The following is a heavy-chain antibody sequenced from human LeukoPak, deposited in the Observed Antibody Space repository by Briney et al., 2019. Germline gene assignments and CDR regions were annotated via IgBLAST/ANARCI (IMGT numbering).Heavy chain of an antibody. J-gene: IGHJ4*02. CDR1: GFTFSSYA. CDR2: ISGSGGTT. Sequence: GGSLRLSCAASGFTFSSYAMSWVRQAPGKGLEWVSTISGSGGTTYHADPVKGRFTISRDNSKSTLYLQMNSLRVEDTAIYYCAKESPQFDYWGQGTLVTVSS. CDR3: AKESPQFDY. V-gene: IGHV3-23*01.